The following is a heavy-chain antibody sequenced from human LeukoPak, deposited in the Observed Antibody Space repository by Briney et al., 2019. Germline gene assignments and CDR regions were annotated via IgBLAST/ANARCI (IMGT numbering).Heavy chain of an antibody. V-gene: IGHV3-30-3*01. CDR2: ISYDGSNK. D-gene: IGHD6-13*01. Sequence: GGSLRLSCAASGFTFSSYVMHWVRQAPGKGLEWVAVISYDGSNKYYADSVKGRFTISRDNSKNTLYLQMNSLRAEDTAVYYCARSRDSSSWSTYYWGQGTLVTVSS. CDR3: ARSRDSSSWSTYY. J-gene: IGHJ4*02. CDR1: GFTFSSYV.